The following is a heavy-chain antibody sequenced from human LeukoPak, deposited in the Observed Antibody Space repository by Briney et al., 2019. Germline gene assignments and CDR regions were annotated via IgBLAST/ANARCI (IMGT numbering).Heavy chain of an antibody. D-gene: IGHD3/OR15-3a*01. V-gene: IGHV3-30*04. CDR2: ISYDGSNK. CDR1: GFTFSSYA. Sequence: GGTLRLSCAAPGFTFSSYAMHWVRQAPGKGLEWVAVISYDGSNKYYADSVKGRFTISRDNSKNTLYLQMNSLRAEDTAVYYCARQTGSGLFILPGGQGTLVTVSS. J-gene: IGHJ4*02. CDR3: ARQTGSGLFILP.